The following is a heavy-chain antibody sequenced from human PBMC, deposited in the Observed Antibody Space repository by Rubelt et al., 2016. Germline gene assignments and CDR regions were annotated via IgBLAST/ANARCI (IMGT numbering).Heavy chain of an antibody. CDR3: ARPRLPDYYTTFGY. Sequence: QLQLQESGPGLVKPSETLSLTCTVSGGSISSSRSYWGWIRPPPGKGLARIGSGFYSGITYYNAALMDSSTISEATSKNQFSLKLGSVTAAETAVYYCARPRLPDYYTTFGYWGQGSLVTVSS. V-gene: IGHV4-39*01. J-gene: IGHJ4*02. CDR2: GFYSGIT. D-gene: IGHD3-9*01. CDR1: GGSISSSRSY.